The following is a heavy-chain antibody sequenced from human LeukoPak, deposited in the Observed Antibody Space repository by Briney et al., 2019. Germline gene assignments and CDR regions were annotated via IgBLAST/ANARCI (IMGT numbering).Heavy chain of an antibody. J-gene: IGHJ4*02. D-gene: IGHD1-14*01. V-gene: IGHV1-18*01. Sequence: ASVKVSCKASGYTFTSYGISWVRQAPGQGLEWMGWISAYNGNTNYAQKLQGRVTMTTDTSTSTAYMELRSLRSADTAVYYCARFHRARHHFDYWGQGTLVTVSS. CDR2: ISAYNGNT. CDR3: ARFHRARHHFDY. CDR1: GYTFTSYG.